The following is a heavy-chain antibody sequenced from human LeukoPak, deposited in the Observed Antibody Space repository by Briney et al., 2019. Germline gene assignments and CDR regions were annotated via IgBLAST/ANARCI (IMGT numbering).Heavy chain of an antibody. CDR2: ISSSSSYI. V-gene: IGHV3-21*01. CDR1: GFTFSSYS. D-gene: IGHD3-16*01. CDR3: ASDWGVTPAY. J-gene: IGHJ4*02. Sequence: GGSLRLSCAASGFTFSSYSMNWVRQAPGRGLEWVSSISSSSSYIYYADSVKGRFTISRDNAKNSLYLQMNSLRAEGTAVYYCASDWGVTPAYWGQGTLVTVSS.